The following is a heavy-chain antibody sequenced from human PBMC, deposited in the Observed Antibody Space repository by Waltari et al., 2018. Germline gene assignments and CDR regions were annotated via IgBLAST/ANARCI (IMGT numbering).Heavy chain of an antibody. CDR3: ARGGGYNTPLDY. Sequence: QVQLVQSGAEVRKPGSSVKVSCRASGGTFSSSAISWVRQAPGQGLEWMGGIIPIFGTANYAQKFQGRVTITTDESTSTAYMELSSLRSEDTAVYYCARGGGYNTPLDYWGQGTLVTVSS. D-gene: IGHD5-12*01. J-gene: IGHJ4*02. V-gene: IGHV1-69*05. CDR2: IIPIFGTA. CDR1: GGTFSSSA.